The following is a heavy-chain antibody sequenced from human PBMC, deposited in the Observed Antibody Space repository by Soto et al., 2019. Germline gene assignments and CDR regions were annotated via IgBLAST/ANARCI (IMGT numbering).Heavy chain of an antibody. V-gene: IGHV4-59*08. CDR1: GGSISSYY. J-gene: IGHJ4*02. D-gene: IGHD4-17*01. CDR3: ARVLSTVRALDY. Sequence: SETLSLTCTVSGGSISSYYWSWIRQPPGKGLEWIGYIYYSGSTNYNPSLKSRVTISVDTSKNQFSLKLSSVTAADTAVYYCARVLSTVRALDYWGQGTLVTVSS. CDR2: IYYSGST.